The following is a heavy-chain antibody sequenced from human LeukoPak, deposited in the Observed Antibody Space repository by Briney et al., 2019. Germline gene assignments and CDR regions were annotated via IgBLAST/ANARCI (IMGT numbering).Heavy chain of an antibody. CDR2: ISAYNGNT. CDR3: ARDSRGIAVAGPNYGMDV. D-gene: IGHD6-19*01. CDR1: GGTFSSYA. Sequence: ASVKVSCKASGGTFSSYAISWVRQAPGQGLEWMGWISAYNGNTNYAQKLQGRVTMTTDTSTSTAYMELRSLRSDDTAVYYCARDSRGIAVAGPNYGMDVWGQGPTVSVSS. V-gene: IGHV1-18*01. J-gene: IGHJ6*02.